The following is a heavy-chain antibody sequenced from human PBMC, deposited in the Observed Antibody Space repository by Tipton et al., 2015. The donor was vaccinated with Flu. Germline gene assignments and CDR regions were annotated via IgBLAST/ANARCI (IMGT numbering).Heavy chain of an antibody. CDR1: GYTFTSYY. J-gene: IGHJ6*03. V-gene: IGHV1-46*01. D-gene: IGHD2-21*01. Sequence: QLVQSGAEVKKPGASVKVSCKASGYTFTSYYMHWVRQAPGQGLEWMGIINPSGGSTSYAQKFQGRVTMTRDTSTSTVYMELSSLRSEDTAVYYCARDGGYCGGDCYPPRYYYYMDVWGKGTTVTVSS. CDR3: ARDGGYCGGDCYPPRYYYYMDV. CDR2: INPSGGST.